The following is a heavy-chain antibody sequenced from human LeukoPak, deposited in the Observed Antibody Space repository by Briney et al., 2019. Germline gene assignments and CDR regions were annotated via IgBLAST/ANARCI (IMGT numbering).Heavy chain of an antibody. CDR1: GFSFSRYN. J-gene: IGHJ4*02. CDR3: ARGNLWFGELVY. Sequence: GSLRLSCAASGFSFSRYNMNWVRQAPGKGLEWVSSISSSPSYIYYADSVKGRFTISRDDAKNSLYLQMNSLRAEDTAVYYCARGNLWFGELVYWGQGTLVTVSS. D-gene: IGHD3-10*01. V-gene: IGHV3-21*01. CDR2: ISSSPSYI.